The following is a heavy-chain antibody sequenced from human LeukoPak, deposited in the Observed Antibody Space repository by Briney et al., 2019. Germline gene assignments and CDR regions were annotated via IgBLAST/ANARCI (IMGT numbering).Heavy chain of an antibody. CDR3: AKEQVLLWFGELTNYFDY. CDR2: ISGSGGST. CDR1: GFTFSSYA. J-gene: IGHJ4*02. V-gene: IGHV3-23*01. Sequence: GGSLRLSCAASGFTFSSYAMSWVRQAPGKGLEWVSAISGSGGSTYYADSVKGRFTISRDNSKNTLYLQTNSLRAEDTAVYYCAKEQVLLWFGELTNYFDYWGQGTLVTVSS. D-gene: IGHD3-10*01.